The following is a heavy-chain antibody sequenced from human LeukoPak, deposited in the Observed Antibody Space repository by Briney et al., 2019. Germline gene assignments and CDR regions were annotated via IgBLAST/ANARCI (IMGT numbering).Heavy chain of an antibody. CDR1: GFSFSSYE. CDR3: ARGPAAAIDY. Sequence: GGSLRLSCAASGFSFSSYEMNWVRQAPGKGLEWVSWISTSGSTLNYADSVKGRFTISRDNAKNSLYLQMNSLRDEDTAVYYCARGPAAAIDYWGQGTLVTVSS. J-gene: IGHJ4*02. CDR2: ISTSGSTL. D-gene: IGHD2-2*01. V-gene: IGHV3-48*03.